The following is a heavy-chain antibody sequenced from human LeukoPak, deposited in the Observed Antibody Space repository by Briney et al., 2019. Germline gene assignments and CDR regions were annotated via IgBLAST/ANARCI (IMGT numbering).Heavy chain of an antibody. CDR3: ARDYGGSSPFDY. V-gene: IGHV3-11*04. J-gene: IGHJ4*02. Sequence: PGGALRLSCAASGFTFSDYYMSWIGQAPGKGLEGVSYISSSGSSLYYAESVKGRLTISRDNAKNSLYLHMNSLRAEDTAVYYCARDYGGSSPFDYWGQGTLVTVSS. CDR2: ISSSGSSL. D-gene: IGHD4-23*01. CDR1: GFTFSDYY.